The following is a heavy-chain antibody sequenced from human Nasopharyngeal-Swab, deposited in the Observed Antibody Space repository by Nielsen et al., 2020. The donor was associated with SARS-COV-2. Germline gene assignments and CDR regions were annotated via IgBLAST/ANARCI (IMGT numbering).Heavy chain of an antibody. CDR3: ARGGGVQLRYYYYYMDV. J-gene: IGHJ6*03. D-gene: IGHD1-26*01. Sequence: WVRQAPGQRLEWMGWINDGNGNTKYSQKFQGRVTNTRDTTASTAYKELSSLRSEDTAVYYCARGGGVQLRYYYYYMDVWGKGTTVTVSS. V-gene: IGHV1-3*01. CDR2: INDGNGNT.